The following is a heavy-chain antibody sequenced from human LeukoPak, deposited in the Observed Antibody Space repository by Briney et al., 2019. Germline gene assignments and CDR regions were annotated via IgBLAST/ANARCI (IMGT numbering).Heavy chain of an antibody. J-gene: IGHJ5*02. Sequence: PSETLSLTCAVYGGSFSGYYWTWIRQPPGKGLEWIGEINHSGSTNYNPSLKSRVTISVDTSKNQFSLKLSSVTAADTAVYYCASHSSSWYRRDNWFDPWGQGTLVTVSS. V-gene: IGHV4-34*01. CDR2: INHSGST. CDR3: ASHSSSWYRRDNWFDP. CDR1: GGSFSGYY. D-gene: IGHD6-13*01.